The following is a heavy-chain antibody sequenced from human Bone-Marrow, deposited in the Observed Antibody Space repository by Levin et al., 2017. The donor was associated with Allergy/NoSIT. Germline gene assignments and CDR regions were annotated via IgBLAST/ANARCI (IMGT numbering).Heavy chain of an antibody. V-gene: IGHV2-26*01. CDR2: IFSNDEK. CDR3: ALGGFSGYDPPGFQH. Sequence: GSGPTLVKPTETLTLTCTVSGFSLSNARMGVSWIRQPPGKALEWLAHIFSNDEKSYSTSLKSRLTISKDTSKSQVVLTMTNMDPVDTATYYCALGGFSGYDPPGFQHWGQGTLVTVSS. D-gene: IGHD5-12*01. J-gene: IGHJ1*01. CDR1: GFSLSNARMG.